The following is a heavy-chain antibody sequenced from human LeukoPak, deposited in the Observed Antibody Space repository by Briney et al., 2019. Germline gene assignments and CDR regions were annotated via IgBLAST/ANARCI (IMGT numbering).Heavy chain of an antibody. Sequence: EASVKVSCKASGYTFTSYGISWVRQALGQGLEWMGWISAYNGNTNYAQKLQGRVTMTTDTSTSTAYMELRSLRSDDTAVYYCARGSGSYLIDAFDIWGQGTMVTVSS. D-gene: IGHD1-26*01. CDR2: ISAYNGNT. CDR1: GYTFTSYG. J-gene: IGHJ3*02. CDR3: ARGSGSYLIDAFDI. V-gene: IGHV1-18*01.